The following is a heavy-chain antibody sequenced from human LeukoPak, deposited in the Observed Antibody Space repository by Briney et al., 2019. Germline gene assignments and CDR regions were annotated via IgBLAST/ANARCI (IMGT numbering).Heavy chain of an antibody. CDR1: GFAFSTYSTYF. CDR2: ISRHGDIT. V-gene: IGHV3-23*01. Sequence: GRSLRLSCAASGFAFSTYSTYFMSWVSEGAGEGLVCVSTISRHGDITYYADSVKARFIISRHSSKNALFLQLNSLTAEDTAVYYCAKVATYHYFYMDVWGTGTTVTVSS. CDR3: AKVATYHYFYMDV. J-gene: IGHJ6*03.